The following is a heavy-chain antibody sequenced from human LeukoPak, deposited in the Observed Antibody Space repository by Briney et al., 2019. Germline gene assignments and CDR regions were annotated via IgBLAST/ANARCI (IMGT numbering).Heavy chain of an antibody. CDR2: IYYSGST. V-gene: IGHV4-59*01. Sequence: SETLSLTCTVSGGSISSYYWSWIRQPPGKGLEWIGYIYYSGSTNYNPPLKSRVTISVDTSKNQFSLKLSSVTAADAAVYYCARGGSWFPDYMDVWGKGTTVTVSS. CDR1: GGSISSYY. J-gene: IGHJ6*03. CDR3: ARGGSWFPDYMDV. D-gene: IGHD6-13*01.